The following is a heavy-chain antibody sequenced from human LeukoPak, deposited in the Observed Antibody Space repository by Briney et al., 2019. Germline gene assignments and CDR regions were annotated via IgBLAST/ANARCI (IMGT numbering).Heavy chain of an antibody. D-gene: IGHD5-18*01. CDR2: IIAIFGTA. V-gene: IGHV1-69*05. CDR3: AKEVDTVMVRLLDY. CDR1: GGTFTSYA. Sequence: ASVKVSCKASGGTFTSYAISWVRQAPGQGLEWMGRIIAIFGTANYAQKFQGRVTIPTDESTCTAYMERSGLRSEDTAVYYCAKEVDTVMVRLLDYWGQGTLVTVSS. J-gene: IGHJ4*02.